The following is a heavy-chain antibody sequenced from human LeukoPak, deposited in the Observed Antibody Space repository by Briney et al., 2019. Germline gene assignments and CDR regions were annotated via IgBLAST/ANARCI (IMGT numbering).Heavy chain of an antibody. CDR1: GFTFSSYG. CDR3: ARDRGSSSWYLDY. D-gene: IGHD6-13*01. CDR2: IWYDGSNK. J-gene: IGHJ4*02. V-gene: IGHV3-33*01. Sequence: QPGRSLRLSCAASGFTFSSYGMHWVRQAPGKGLEWVVVIWYDGSNKYYADSVKGRFTISRDNPKNTLYLQMNSLRAEDTAVYYCARDRGSSSWYLDYWGRGTLVTVSS.